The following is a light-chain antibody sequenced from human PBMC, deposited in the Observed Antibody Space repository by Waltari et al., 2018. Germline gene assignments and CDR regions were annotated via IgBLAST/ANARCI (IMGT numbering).Light chain of an antibody. CDR1: QSISSD. CDR2: AAS. J-gene: IGKJ1*01. Sequence: DIQMTQSPSSLSASVGDRVTITCRASQSISSDLNWYQQKPGKAHKLLIYAASSLQSGVPSRFSGSGSGTDFTLTISSLQPEDFATYYCQQSYSTPPTFGQGTKVEIK. V-gene: IGKV1-39*01. CDR3: QQSYSTPPT.